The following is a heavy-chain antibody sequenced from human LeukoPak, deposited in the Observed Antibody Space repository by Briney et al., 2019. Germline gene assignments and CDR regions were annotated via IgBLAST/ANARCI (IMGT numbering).Heavy chain of an antibody. D-gene: IGHD3-10*01. J-gene: IGHJ5*02. CDR2: IRYDGNNK. V-gene: IGHV3-30*02. CDR3: ARGRGDSGWFDP. Sequence: HPGGSLRLSCGASGFTFSNYGMLWVRQAPGKGLEWVAFIRYDGNNKLYADSMKGRFTISRDNSKNTLYLHINSLRAEDTAVYYCARGRGDSGWFDPWGQGTLVTVSS. CDR1: GFTFSNYG.